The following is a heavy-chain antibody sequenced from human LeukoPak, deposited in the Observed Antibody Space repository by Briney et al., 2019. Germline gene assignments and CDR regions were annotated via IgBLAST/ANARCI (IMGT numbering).Heavy chain of an antibody. CDR3: ARDRYSGYDLNSHYGMDV. V-gene: IGHV4-59*01. Sequence: SETLSLTCAVYGGSFSGYYWSWIRQPPGKGLEWIGYIYYSGSTNYNPSLKSRVTISVDTSKNQFSLKLSSVTAADTAVYYCARDRYSGYDLNSHYGMDVWGQGTTVTVSS. D-gene: IGHD5-12*01. CDR2: IYYSGST. CDR1: GGSFSGYY. J-gene: IGHJ6*02.